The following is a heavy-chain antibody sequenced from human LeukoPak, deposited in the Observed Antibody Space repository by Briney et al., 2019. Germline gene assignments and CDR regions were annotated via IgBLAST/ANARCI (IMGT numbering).Heavy chain of an antibody. Sequence: GGSLRLSCAASGFTFSSYEMNWVRQMPGKGLEWMGIIYPGDSDTRYSPSFQGQVTISADKSISTAYLQWSSLKASDTAMYYCARHGRVVATIPGPAGYWGQGTLVTVSS. J-gene: IGHJ4*02. V-gene: IGHV5-51*01. CDR3: ARHGRVVATIPGPAGY. D-gene: IGHD5-12*01. CDR1: GFTFSSYE. CDR2: IYPGDSDT.